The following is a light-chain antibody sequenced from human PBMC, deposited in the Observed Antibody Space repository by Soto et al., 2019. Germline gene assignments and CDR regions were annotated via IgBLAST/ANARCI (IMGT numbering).Light chain of an antibody. CDR1: QSVSRSY. Sequence: EIVVTHSPFALSLSPGERCTRCCRASQSVSRSYLVWYQQKPGQAPRLLIYGACSRATGIPDRFSGSGSGIDLTITITRLESEDFEVHYCKKHGSSKGKFGQGT. J-gene: IGKJ1*01. V-gene: IGKV3-20*01. CDR3: KKHGSSKGK. CDR2: GAC.